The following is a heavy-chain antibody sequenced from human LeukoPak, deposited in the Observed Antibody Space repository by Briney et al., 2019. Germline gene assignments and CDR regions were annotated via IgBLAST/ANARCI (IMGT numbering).Heavy chain of an antibody. Sequence: ASVKVSCKASGYTFINYYIDWVRQAPGQGLEWMGRINPNSGGTKYTQKFQGRVTMTRDTSISTAYMELSRLRSDDTAVYYCARGGDYYDSRTVSIYWGQGTLVTVSS. CDR2: INPNSGGT. CDR3: ARGGDYYDSRTVSIY. J-gene: IGHJ4*02. V-gene: IGHV1-2*06. D-gene: IGHD3-22*01. CDR1: GYTFINYY.